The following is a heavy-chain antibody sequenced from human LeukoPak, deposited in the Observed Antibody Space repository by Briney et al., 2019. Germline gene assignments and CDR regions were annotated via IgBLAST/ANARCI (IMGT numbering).Heavy chain of an antibody. CDR2: IIPIFGTA. J-gene: IGHJ4*02. D-gene: IGHD2-2*01. CDR1: GGTFSSYA. V-gene: IGHV1-69*13. CDR3: AREGSYCSSTSCLGY. Sequence: WASVKVSCKASGGTFSSYAISWVRQAPGQGLEWMGGIIPIFGTANYAQKFQGRVTITADESTSTAYMELSSLRSEDTAVYYCAREGSYCSSTSCLGYWGQGTLVTVSS.